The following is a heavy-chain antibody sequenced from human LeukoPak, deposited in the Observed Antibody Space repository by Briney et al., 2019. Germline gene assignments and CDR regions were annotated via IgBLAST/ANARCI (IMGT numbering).Heavy chain of an antibody. CDR1: GFTFSSYG. D-gene: IGHD3-10*01. CDR2: ISYDGSNK. J-gene: IGHJ6*02. Sequence: GGSLRLSCAASGFTFSSYGMHWVRQAPGKGLEWVAVISYDGSNKYYADSVKGRFSISRDNSKNILYLQMNNLRAEDTAVYYCAREQSSGGYYYGMDVWGQGTTVTVSS. CDR3: AREQSSGGYYYGMDV. V-gene: IGHV3-30*03.